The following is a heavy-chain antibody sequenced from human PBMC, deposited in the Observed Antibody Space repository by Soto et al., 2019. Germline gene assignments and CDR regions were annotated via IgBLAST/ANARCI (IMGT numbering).Heavy chain of an antibody. D-gene: IGHD2-2*01. J-gene: IGHJ4*02. CDR3: ARHHFDIVVVPAAQFDY. CDR1: GGSISSSSYY. Sequence: SETLSLTCTVSGGSISSSSYYWGWIRQPPGKGLEWIGSIYYSGSTYYNPSLKSRVTISVDTSKNQFSLKLSSVTAADTAVYYCARHHFDIVVVPAAQFDYWGQGTLVTVSS. CDR2: IYYSGST. V-gene: IGHV4-39*01.